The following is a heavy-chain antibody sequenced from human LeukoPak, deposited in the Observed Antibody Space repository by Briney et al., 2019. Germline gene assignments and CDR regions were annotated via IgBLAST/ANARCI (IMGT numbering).Heavy chain of an antibody. Sequence: SGGSLRLSCAASGFTFSTYWMSWVRQAPGKGLEWVANMNQDGREKYYVDSVKGRFTISRDNAKNSLYLQMKSLRAEDTAVYYCATEGYYDSSGMLYWGQGTLVTVSS. V-gene: IGHV3-7*01. J-gene: IGHJ4*02. CDR2: MNQDGREK. D-gene: IGHD3-22*01. CDR1: GFTFSTYW. CDR3: ATEGYYDSSGMLY.